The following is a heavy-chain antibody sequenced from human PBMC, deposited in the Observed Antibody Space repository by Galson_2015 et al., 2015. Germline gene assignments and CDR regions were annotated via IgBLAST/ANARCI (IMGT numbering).Heavy chain of an antibody. D-gene: IGHD2-21*02. J-gene: IGHJ6*03. Sequence: SVKVSCKASGGTFSSYAISWVRQAPGQGLEWMGGIIPIFGTANYAQKFQGRVTITADESTSTAYMELSSLRSEDTAVYYCARDNCGGVCYSDYYMDVWGKGTTVTVSS. CDR2: IIPIFGTA. V-gene: IGHV1-69*13. CDR3: ARDNCGGVCYSDYYMDV. CDR1: GGTFSSYA.